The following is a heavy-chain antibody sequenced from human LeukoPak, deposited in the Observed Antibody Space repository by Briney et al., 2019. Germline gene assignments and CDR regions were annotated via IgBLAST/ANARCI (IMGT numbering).Heavy chain of an antibody. CDR2: ISAYNGNT. J-gene: IGHJ6*03. V-gene: IGHV1-18*01. CDR3: ARASSSWYSYYYYYMDV. D-gene: IGHD6-13*01. CDR1: GYTFTSYG. Sequence: ASVKVSCKASGYTFTSYGISWVRQAPGQGLEWMGWISAYNGNTNYAQKLQGRVTMTTDTSTSTAYMELRSLRSDDTAVYYCARASSSWYSYYYYYMDVWGKGTTVTISS.